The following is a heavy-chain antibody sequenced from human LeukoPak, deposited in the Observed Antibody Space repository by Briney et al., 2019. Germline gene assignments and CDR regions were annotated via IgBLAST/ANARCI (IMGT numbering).Heavy chain of an antibody. Sequence: ASVKVSCKASGYTFSYFGINWVRQAPGQGLEGMGWISGYNGNTNSAQKFQGRLTMTTDAATSTVYMEVRSLRSDDAAVYYCARGLEAAAGLANFDHWGQGTLVTVPS. D-gene: IGHD6-25*01. CDR1: GYTFSYFG. V-gene: IGHV1-18*01. CDR2: ISGYNGNT. CDR3: ARGLEAAAGLANFDH. J-gene: IGHJ4*02.